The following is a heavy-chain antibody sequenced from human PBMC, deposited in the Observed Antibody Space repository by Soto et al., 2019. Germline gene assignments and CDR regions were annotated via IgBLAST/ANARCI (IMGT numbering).Heavy chain of an antibody. D-gene: IGHD2-15*01. CDR3: ARGIVVVVAANIIVRYFDY. CDR2: IIPIFGTA. Sequence: SVKVSCKASGGTFSSYAISWVRQAPGQGLEWMGGIIPIFGTANYAQKFQGRVTITADESTSTAYMELSSLRSEDTAVYYCARGIVVVVAANIIVRYFDYWGQGTLVTV. J-gene: IGHJ4*02. CDR1: GGTFSSYA. V-gene: IGHV1-69*13.